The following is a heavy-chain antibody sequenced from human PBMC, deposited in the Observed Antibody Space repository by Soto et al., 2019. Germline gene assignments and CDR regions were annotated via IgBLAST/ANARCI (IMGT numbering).Heavy chain of an antibody. J-gene: IGHJ4*02. Sequence: PSETLSLTCTVSGGSISSYYWSWIRQPPGKGLEWIGYIYYSGSTNYNPSLKSRVTISVDTSKNQFSLKLSSVTAADTAVYYCARERYYYGSSVADYWGLGTLVTISS. D-gene: IGHD3-10*01. CDR2: IYYSGST. CDR3: ARERYYYGSSVADY. V-gene: IGHV4-59*01. CDR1: GGSISSYY.